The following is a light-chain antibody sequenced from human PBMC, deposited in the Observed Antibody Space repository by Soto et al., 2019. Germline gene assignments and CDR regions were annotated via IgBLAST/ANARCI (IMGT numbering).Light chain of an antibody. CDR3: ATWDDSLNGFYV. CDR2: RNN. Sequence: QSALTQPPSASGTPGQGGTISCSGSTSNIGSNYVYWYQQLPGTAPKLLIYRNNQRPSGVPDRFSGSKSGTSASLAISGLRSDDEADYFCATWDDSLNGFYVFGTGTKLTVL. J-gene: IGLJ1*01. CDR1: TSNIGSNY. V-gene: IGLV1-47*01.